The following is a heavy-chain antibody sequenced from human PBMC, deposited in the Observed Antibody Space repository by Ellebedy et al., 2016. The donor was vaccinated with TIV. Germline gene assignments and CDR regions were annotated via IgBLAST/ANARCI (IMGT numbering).Heavy chain of an antibody. D-gene: IGHD3-16*01. CDR2: VNGATGAT. CDR3: LMLIRSFPR. Sequence: AASVKVSCKASENIFFEYAIHWVRQAPGQRPEWMGWVNGATGATQYSQKFQGRVTITRDTSATTAYMDLSSLRSEDTAVYYCLMLIRSFPRWGRGTLVTVSS. V-gene: IGHV1-3*01. CDR1: ENIFFEYA. J-gene: IGHJ2*01.